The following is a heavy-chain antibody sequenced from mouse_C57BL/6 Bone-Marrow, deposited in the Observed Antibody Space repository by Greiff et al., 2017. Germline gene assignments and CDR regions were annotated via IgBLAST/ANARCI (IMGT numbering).Heavy chain of an antibody. Sequence: QVQLQQPGAELVMPGASVKLSCKASGYTFTSYWMHWVKQRPGQGLEWIGEIDPSDSSPNYNQKFKGKATLTVDKSYSTAYMQLISLTSEDSAVSYCARRWVYYCSSSSWFAVWGQGTLVTVSA. CDR1: GYTFTSYW. D-gene: IGHD1-1*01. V-gene: IGHV1-69*01. CDR3: ARRWVYYCSSSSWFAV. J-gene: IGHJ3*01. CDR2: IDPSDSSP.